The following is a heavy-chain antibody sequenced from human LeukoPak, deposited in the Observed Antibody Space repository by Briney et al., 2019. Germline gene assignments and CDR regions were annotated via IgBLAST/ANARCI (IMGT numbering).Heavy chain of an antibody. CDR2: IIPILGIA. D-gene: IGHD3-10*01. CDR1: GGTFSSYA. CDR3: ARPQLLDAFDI. Sequence: SVKVSCKASGGTFSSYAISWVRQAPGQGLEWMGGIIPILGIANYAQKFQGRVTITADKSTSTAYMELSRLRSEDTAVYYCARPQLLDAFDIWGQGTMVTVSS. V-gene: IGHV1-69*10. J-gene: IGHJ3*02.